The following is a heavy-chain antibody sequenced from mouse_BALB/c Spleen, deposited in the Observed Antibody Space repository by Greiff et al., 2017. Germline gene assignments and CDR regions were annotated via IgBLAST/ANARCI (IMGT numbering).Heavy chain of an antibody. V-gene: IGHV1-80*01. CDR1: GYAFSRNW. Sequence: QVQLQQSGAELVRPGSSVKISCKASGYAFSRNWLNWVKPRPGQGLEWIGPISPGDGDTNYNGKFKGKATLTADKSSSTAYMQLSSLTSEDSAVYFCARSDALRYCDVWGAGTTVTVAS. J-gene: IGHJ1*01. CDR2: ISPGDGDT. CDR3: ARSDALRYCDV.